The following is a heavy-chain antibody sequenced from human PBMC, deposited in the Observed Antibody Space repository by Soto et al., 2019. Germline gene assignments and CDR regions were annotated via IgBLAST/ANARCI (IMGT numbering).Heavy chain of an antibody. Sequence: SDTLSLTCTLSGASITSSVYYWSWIRLHPGEGLEWIGYIYYRGTTYYNPSLKSPVTISTDTSKKEFSLTLTSVTAADTAVYYCARATESNYFDYWGRG. J-gene: IGHJ4*02. CDR1: GASITSSVYY. V-gene: IGHV4-31*01. CDR3: ARATESNYFDY. CDR2: IYYRGTT.